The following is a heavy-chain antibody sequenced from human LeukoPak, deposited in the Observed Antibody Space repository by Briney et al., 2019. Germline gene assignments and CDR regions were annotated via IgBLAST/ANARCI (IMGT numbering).Heavy chain of an antibody. V-gene: IGHV4-39*01. CDR3: ANLATHPYYFDN. CDR2: IYYSGSS. J-gene: IGHJ4*02. Sequence: PSETLSLTCTVSGGSISGSNYYWGWLPQPPGKGLEWIGCIYYSGSSYYNPSLKSRVSMSVDTSKNQLSLKLRSVTAADTAAYYCANLATHPYYFDNWRQGTLVTVSS. CDR1: GGSISGSNYY.